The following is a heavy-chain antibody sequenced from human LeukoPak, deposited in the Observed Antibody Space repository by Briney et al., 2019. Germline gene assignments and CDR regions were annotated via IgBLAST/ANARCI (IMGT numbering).Heavy chain of an antibody. CDR3: ARSRAARLSYYYYMDV. D-gene: IGHD6-6*01. J-gene: IGHJ6*03. Sequence: GASVKVSCKASGYTFTSYDINWVRQATGQGLEWMGWVNPNSGNTGYAQKFQGRVTMTRNTSISTAYMELSSLRSEDTAVYYCARSRAARLSYYYYMDVWGKGTTVTVSS. CDR1: GYTFTSYD. V-gene: IGHV1-8*01. CDR2: VNPNSGNT.